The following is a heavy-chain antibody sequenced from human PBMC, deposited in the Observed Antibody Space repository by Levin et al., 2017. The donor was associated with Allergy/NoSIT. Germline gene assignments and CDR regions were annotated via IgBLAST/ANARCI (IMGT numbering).Heavy chain of an antibody. J-gene: IGHJ3*02. CDR1: GYNFTSNW. CDR3: ARQTAYSSSPAAFDI. D-gene: IGHD2-2*01. Sequence: GESLKISCKASGYNFTSNWIGWVRQMPGKGLEWMGIFYPGDSDDRYSPSFEGQVTISADKSITTAYLQWSSLKASDTAMYYCARQTAYSSSPAAFDIWGQGTAVTVSS. CDR2: FYPGDSDD. V-gene: IGHV5-51*01.